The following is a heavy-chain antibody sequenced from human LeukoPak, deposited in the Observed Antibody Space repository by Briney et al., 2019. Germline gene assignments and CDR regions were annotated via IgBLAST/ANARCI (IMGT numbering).Heavy chain of an antibody. V-gene: IGHV5-51*01. CDR3: ARHHEPPPYYTDY. J-gene: IGHJ4*02. CDR2: IYPGDSDT. CDR1: GYRFTTDW. Sequence: GESLKISCQASGYRFTTDWIGWVRQVPGKGLEWMGMIYPGDSDTRYSPSFQGQVTISADTSINTAFLQWSSLKASDTAMYFCARHHEPPPYYTDYWGQGTLVTVSS.